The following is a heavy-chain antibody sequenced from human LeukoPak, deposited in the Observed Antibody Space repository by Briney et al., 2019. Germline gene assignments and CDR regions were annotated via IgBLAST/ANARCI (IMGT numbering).Heavy chain of an antibody. CDR3: ARGQYGSGSYYIPYYYYGMDV. CDR2: INHSGST. V-gene: IGHV4-34*01. CDR1: GGSFSGYY. J-gene: IGHJ6*02. Sequence: SETLSLTCAVYGGSFSGYYWSWIRQPPGKGLEWIGEINHSGSTNYNPSLKSRVTISVGTSKNQFSLKLSSVTAADTAVYYCARGQYGSGSYYIPYYYYGMDVWGQGTTVTVSS. D-gene: IGHD3-10*01.